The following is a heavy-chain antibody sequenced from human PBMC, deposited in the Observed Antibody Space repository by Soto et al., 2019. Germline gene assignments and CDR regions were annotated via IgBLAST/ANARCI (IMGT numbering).Heavy chain of an antibody. D-gene: IGHD6-19*01. CDR1: GGTFSSYA. V-gene: IGHV1-69*13. CDR3: AAPPGLYSSGWYWFDP. CDR2: IIPIFGTA. Sequence: ASVKVSCKASGGTFSSYAISWVRQAPGQGLEWMGGIIPIFGTANYAQKFQGRVTITADESTSTAYMELSSLGSEDTAVYYCAAPPGLYSSGWYWFDPWGQGTLVTVSS. J-gene: IGHJ5*02.